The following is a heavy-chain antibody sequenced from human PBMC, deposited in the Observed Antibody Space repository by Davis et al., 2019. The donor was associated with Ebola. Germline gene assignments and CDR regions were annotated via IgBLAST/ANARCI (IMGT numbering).Heavy chain of an antibody. CDR2: ISGSGGST. J-gene: IGHJ4*02. V-gene: IGHV3-23*01. D-gene: IGHD1-26*01. CDR3: AKGFYSRGATSPFDY. CDR1: GFTFSSYA. Sequence: PGGSLRLSCAASGFTFSSYAMSWVRQAPGKGLEWVSAISGSGGSTYYADSVKGRFTISRDNSKNTLYLQMNSLRAEDTAVYYCAKGFYSRGATSPFDYWGQGTLVTVSS.